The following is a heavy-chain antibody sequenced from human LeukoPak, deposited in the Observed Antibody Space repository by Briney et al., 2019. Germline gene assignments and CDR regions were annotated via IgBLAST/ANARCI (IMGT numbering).Heavy chain of an antibody. CDR2: IYPDDSDI. V-gene: IGHV5-51*01. D-gene: IGHD3-10*01. CDR1: GYRFSNYW. J-gene: IGHJ4*02. Sequence: GESLKISCQGSGYRFSNYWIAWVRQMPGKGLEWMGIIYPDDSDIRYSPSFEGQVTISADKSISTAYLQWSSLKASDTAMYYCARGGSGIRSFDYWGQGTLVTVSS. CDR3: ARGGSGIRSFDY.